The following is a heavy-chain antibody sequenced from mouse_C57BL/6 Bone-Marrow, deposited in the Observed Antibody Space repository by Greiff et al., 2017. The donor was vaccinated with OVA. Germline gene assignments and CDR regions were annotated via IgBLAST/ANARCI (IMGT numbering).Heavy chain of an antibody. D-gene: IGHD2-3*01. CDR2: INPNNGGT. CDR3: ARSGGLLPSGWFAY. J-gene: IGHJ3*01. V-gene: IGHV1-26*01. Sequence: EVQLQQSGPELVKPGASVKISCKASGYTFTDYYMNWVKQSHGKSLEWIGDINPNNGGTSYNQKFKGKATLTVDKSSSTAYMALRSLTSEDSAVYYCARSGGLLPSGWFAYWGQGTLVTVSA. CDR1: GYTFTDYY.